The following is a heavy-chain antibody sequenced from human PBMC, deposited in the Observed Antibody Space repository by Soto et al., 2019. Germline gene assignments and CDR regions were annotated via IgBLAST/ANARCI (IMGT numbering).Heavy chain of an antibody. V-gene: IGHV1-2*02. CDR3: TRGTSTSWFDP. CDR2: MNPRTGGT. CDR1: GYTFTANY. J-gene: IGHJ5*02. D-gene: IGHD2-2*01. Sequence: QVQLVQSGAEVKKPGASVKVSCRASGYTFTANYIHWVRQAPGQGLEWMGWMNPRTGGTMCGERLQGRVTMTRDTSISRSYMEVSTLRSDDTAMYYCTRGTSTSWFDPWGQGTLVTI.